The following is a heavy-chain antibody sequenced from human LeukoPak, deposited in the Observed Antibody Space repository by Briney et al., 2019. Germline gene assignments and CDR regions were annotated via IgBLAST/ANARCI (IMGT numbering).Heavy chain of an antibody. CDR1: GYSISSGYY. D-gene: IGHD6-13*01. CDR3: ATSGIAAAGRFDP. CDR2: IYYSGST. Sequence: SETLSLTCTVSGYSISSGYYWSWIRQPPGKGLARIGYIYYSGSTNYNPSLKSRVTISVDTSKNQFSLKLSSVTAADTAVYYRATSGIAAAGRFDPWGQGTLVTVSS. J-gene: IGHJ5*02. V-gene: IGHV4-61*01.